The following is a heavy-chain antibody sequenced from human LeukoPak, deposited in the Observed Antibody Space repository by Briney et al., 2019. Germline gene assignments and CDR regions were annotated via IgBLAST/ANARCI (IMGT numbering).Heavy chain of an antibody. CDR2: IIPIFGTA. V-gene: IGHV1-69*13. CDR1: GGTFSSYA. J-gene: IGHJ6*04. D-gene: IGHD3-10*01. CDR3: ARDIATMVWGVIIPYYYGMDV. Sequence: ASVKVSCKASGGTFSSYAISWVRQAPGQGLEWMGGIIPIFGTANYAQEFQGRVTITADESTSTAYMELSSLRSEDTAVYYCARDIATMVWGVIIPYYYGMDVWGKGTTVTVSS.